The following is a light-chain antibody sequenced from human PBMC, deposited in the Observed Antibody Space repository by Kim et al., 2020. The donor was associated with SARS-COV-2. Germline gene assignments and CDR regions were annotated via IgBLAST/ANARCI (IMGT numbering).Light chain of an antibody. CDR2: DAS. V-gene: IGKV1-33*01. CDR3: QQYNNLPIT. J-gene: IGKJ5*01. CDR1: QDISNY. Sequence: EIQMTQSPPSLPASIGDTVNITCQASQDISNYLNWYQQKPGIAPKALIFDASNLETGVPSRFSGSGSGTNFTLRITSLQPEDIATYYCQQYNNLPITFGQGTRLEIK.